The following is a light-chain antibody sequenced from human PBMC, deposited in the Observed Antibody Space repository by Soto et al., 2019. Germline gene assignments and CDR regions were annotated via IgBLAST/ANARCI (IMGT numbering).Light chain of an antibody. V-gene: IGLV2-14*02. CDR3: AAWDDTLSGRV. J-gene: IGLJ3*02. CDR2: EGT. Sequence: QSALTQPASVSGSPGQSITISCTGTSSDVVNDLLVSWYQQQPGKAPKLMIYEGTKRPAGVSDRFSGSKSGTSASLAISGLRSEDEADYYCAAWDDTLSGRVFGGGTQLTVL. CDR1: SSDVVNDLL.